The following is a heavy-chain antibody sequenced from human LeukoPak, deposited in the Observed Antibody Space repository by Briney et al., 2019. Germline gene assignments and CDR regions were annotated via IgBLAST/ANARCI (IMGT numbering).Heavy chain of an antibody. J-gene: IGHJ5*02. Sequence: ASVKVSCKASGYTFTGYYMHWVRQAPGQGLEWMGWINPNSGGTNYAQKFQGRVTMTRDTSISTAYMELSRLRSGDTAVYYCARGGNYYDISFDPWGQGTLVTVSS. V-gene: IGHV1-2*02. CDR2: INPNSGGT. CDR3: ARGGNYYDISFDP. D-gene: IGHD3-22*01. CDR1: GYTFTGYY.